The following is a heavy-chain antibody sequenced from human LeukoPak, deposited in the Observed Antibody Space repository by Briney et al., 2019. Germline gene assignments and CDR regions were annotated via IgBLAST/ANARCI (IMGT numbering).Heavy chain of an antibody. J-gene: IGHJ6*03. CDR1: GFSFDNYA. CDR2: VSGSAKNT. Sequence: GRSLRLSCAASGFSFDNYAMTSVRQAPGQGLEWVSAVSGSAKNTYYAGSVKGRFTTSRDNSNNTVYLQMNSLRAEDTAVYYCAKSHRGGLRFLVGFFYMDVWGSGTTVAVSS. V-gene: IGHV3-23*01. D-gene: IGHD3-3*01. CDR3: AKSHRGGLRFLVGFFYMDV.